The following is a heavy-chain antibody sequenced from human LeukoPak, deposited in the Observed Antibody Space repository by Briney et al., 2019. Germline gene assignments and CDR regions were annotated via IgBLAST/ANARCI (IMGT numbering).Heavy chain of an antibody. CDR1: GYPFTSYG. D-gene: IGHD2-15*01. CDR3: ARDWVVGVVVVAAGY. Sequence: ATVKVSCKASGYPFTSYGISWVRQAPGQGLEWTGWISTYNGNTNYAQKFQDIVTMTTDTSTSTAYMELKSLRSDDTAVYYCARDWVVGVVVVAAGYWGQGTLVTVSS. CDR2: ISTYNGNT. J-gene: IGHJ4*02. V-gene: IGHV1-18*01.